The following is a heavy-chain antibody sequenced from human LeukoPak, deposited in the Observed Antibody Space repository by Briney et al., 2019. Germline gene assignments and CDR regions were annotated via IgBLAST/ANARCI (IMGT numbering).Heavy chain of an antibody. CDR1: GFTFSSYA. D-gene: IGHD4-23*01. CDR2: ISGSGGST. J-gene: IGHJ4*02. Sequence: QSGGSLRLSCAASGFTFSSYAMSWVRQAPGKGLEWVSAISGSGGSTYYADSVKGRFTISRDNSKNTLYLQMNSLRAEDTAVYYCAHHGGHAVPKYDFDYWGQGTLVTVSS. V-gene: IGHV3-23*01. CDR3: AHHGGHAVPKYDFDY.